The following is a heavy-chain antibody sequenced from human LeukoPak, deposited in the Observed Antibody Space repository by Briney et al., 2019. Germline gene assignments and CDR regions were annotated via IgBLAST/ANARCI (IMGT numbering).Heavy chain of an antibody. J-gene: IGHJ4*02. CDR3: ATNPPPYYDFWSGYYRDDGYYFDY. Sequence: GGSLRLSCAASGFTFSSYAMSWVRQAPGKGLEWVSAISGSGGSTSYADSVKGRFTISRDNAKNTLYLQMNSLRAEDTAVYYCATNPPPYYDFWSGYYRDDGYYFDYWGQGTLVTVSS. CDR1: GFTFSSYA. CDR2: ISGSGGST. D-gene: IGHD3-3*01. V-gene: IGHV3-23*01.